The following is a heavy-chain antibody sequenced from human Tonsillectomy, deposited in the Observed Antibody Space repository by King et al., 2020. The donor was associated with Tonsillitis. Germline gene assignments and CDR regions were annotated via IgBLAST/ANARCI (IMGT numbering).Heavy chain of an antibody. CDR3: AREYCSGGSCYFPDY. J-gene: IGHJ4*02. CDR1: GYTFTSYG. CDR2: ISAYNDNP. V-gene: IGHV1-18*01. Sequence: QLVQSGAEVKKPGASVKVSCKASGYTFTSYGISWVRQAPGQGLEWMGWISAYNDNPNYAQNLPGRVTMTTDTSTITAYMELRSLTSDDTAVYYCAREYCSGGSCYFPDYWGQGTLVTVSS. D-gene: IGHD2-15*01.